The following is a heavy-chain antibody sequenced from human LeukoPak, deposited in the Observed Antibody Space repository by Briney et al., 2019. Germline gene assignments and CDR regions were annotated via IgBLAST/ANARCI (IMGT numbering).Heavy chain of an antibody. V-gene: IGHV4-39*07. Sequence: PSETVSLTCTVSGGSISSSSHYWGWIRQPPGKGLEWIGSIYYSGSTYYNPSLKSRVTISVDTSKNQFSLKLSSVTAADTAVYYCARDVAGDSSFHAFDIWGQGTMVTVSS. CDR3: ARDVAGDSSFHAFDI. D-gene: IGHD6-13*01. J-gene: IGHJ3*02. CDR2: IYYSGST. CDR1: GGSISSSSHY.